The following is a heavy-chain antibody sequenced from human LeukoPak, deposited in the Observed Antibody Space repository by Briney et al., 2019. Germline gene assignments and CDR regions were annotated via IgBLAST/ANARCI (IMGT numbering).Heavy chain of an antibody. Sequence: SETLSLTCTVSGGSISSGSYYWSWIRQPAGKGLEWIGRIYTSGSTNYNPSLKSRATISVDTSKNQFSLKLSSVTAADTAVYYCARDRWELLEYYFDYWGQGTLVTVSS. CDR3: ARDRWELLEYYFDY. D-gene: IGHD1-26*01. J-gene: IGHJ4*02. V-gene: IGHV4-61*02. CDR1: GGSISSGSYY. CDR2: IYTSGST.